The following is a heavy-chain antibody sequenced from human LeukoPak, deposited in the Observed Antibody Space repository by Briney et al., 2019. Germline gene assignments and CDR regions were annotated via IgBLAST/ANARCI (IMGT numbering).Heavy chain of an antibody. CDR1: GFTFSSYS. CDR2: ISSSSSYI. CDR3: ASSPPIAVAVPDYYFDY. V-gene: IGHV3-21*01. Sequence: PGGSLRLSCAASGFTFSSYSMNWVRQAPGKGLEWVSSISSSSSYIYYADSVKGRYTISRDNAKNSLYLQMNSLRAEDTAVYYCASSPPIAVAVPDYYFDYWGQGTLVTVSS. J-gene: IGHJ4*02. D-gene: IGHD6-19*01.